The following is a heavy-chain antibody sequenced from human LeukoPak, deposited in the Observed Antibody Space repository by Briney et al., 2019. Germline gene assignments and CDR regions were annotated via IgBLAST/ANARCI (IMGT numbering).Heavy chain of an antibody. CDR3: TRDLMDYDVSAGLHHYYMDV. CDR1: GFTFSSYG. Sequence: GGSLRLSCAASGFTFSSYGMHWVRQAPGKGLEWVAFVRYDGSNKYYADSVKGRFTISRDNSKNTLYLQMNSLRAEDTAVYYCTRDLMDYDVSAGLHHYYMDVWGQGTTVTVSS. D-gene: IGHD3-9*01. CDR2: VRYDGSNK. J-gene: IGHJ6*02. V-gene: IGHV3-30*02.